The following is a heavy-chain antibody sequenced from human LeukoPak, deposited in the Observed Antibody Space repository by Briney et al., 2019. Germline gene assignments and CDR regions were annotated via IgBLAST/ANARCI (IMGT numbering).Heavy chain of an antibody. CDR3: ARSRYNLDY. V-gene: IGHV3-33*01. CDR2: IRYDGSNE. CDR1: GFTFSSYD. J-gene: IGHJ4*02. Sequence: GGSLRLSFAASGFTFSSYDMHWVRQAPGKGPDWVAIIRYDGSNENYADSVKGRFNISRDNSKNTLYLQMNRLSAEATAVYYCARSRYNLDYWGQGTLVTVSS. D-gene: IGHD5-24*01.